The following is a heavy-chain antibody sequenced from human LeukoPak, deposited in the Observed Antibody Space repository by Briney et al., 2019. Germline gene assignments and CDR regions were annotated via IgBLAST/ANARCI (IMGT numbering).Heavy chain of an antibody. CDR2: ISAYNGNT. Sequence: ASVKVSCKASGYTFTSYGISWVRQAPGQGLEWMGWISAYNGNTNYAQKLQGRVTMTTDTSTSTAYMELRSLRSDDTAVYYCARVEHSSSWYALLGKSPTTPQSHWFDPWGQGTLVTVSS. D-gene: IGHD6-13*01. V-gene: IGHV1-18*01. CDR1: GYTFTSYG. CDR3: ARVEHSSSWYALLGKSPTTPQSHWFDP. J-gene: IGHJ5*02.